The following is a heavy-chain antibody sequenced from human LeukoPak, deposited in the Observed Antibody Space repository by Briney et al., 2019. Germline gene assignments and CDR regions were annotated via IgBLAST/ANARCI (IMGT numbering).Heavy chain of an antibody. V-gene: IGHV3-30-3*01. CDR1: GFTFSSYA. CDR3: AKALAVAANADAFDI. D-gene: IGHD6-19*01. Sequence: GGSLRLFCAASGFTFSSYAMHWVRQAPGKGLEWVAVISYDGSNKYYADSVKGRFTISRDNSKNTLYLQMNSLRAEDTAVYYCAKALAVAANADAFDIWGQGTMVTVSS. CDR2: ISYDGSNK. J-gene: IGHJ3*02.